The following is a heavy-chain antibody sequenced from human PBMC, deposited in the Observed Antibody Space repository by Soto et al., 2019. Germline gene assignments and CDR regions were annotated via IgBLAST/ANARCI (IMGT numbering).Heavy chain of an antibody. CDR2: IYAGGST. CDR1: GFSVSSNY. Sequence: EVQLVESGGGLIQPGGSLRLSCTAPGFSVSSNYMSWVRQAPGKGLEWVSVIYAGGSTSYADSVKGRFTISRDNSKNTVYLQRNYLRAEDTAVYYCARGTWGISWPNYFDYWGQGVLVTVSS. V-gene: IGHV3-53*01. J-gene: IGHJ4*02. CDR3: ARGTWGISWPNYFDY. D-gene: IGHD6-13*01.